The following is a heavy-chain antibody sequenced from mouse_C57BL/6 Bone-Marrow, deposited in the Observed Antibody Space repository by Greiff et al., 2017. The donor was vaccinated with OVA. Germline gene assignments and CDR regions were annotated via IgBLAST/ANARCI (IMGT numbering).Heavy chain of an antibody. V-gene: IGHV1-26*01. CDR3: ARCGGFAY. Sequence: EVQLQQSGPELVKPGASVKISCKASGYTFTDYYMNWVKQSHGKSLEWIGDINPNNGGTSYNQKFKGKATLTVDKSSSTAYMELRSLTSEDSAVYYCARCGGFAYWGQGTLVTVSA. J-gene: IGHJ3*01. CDR2: INPNNGGT. CDR1: GYTFTDYY.